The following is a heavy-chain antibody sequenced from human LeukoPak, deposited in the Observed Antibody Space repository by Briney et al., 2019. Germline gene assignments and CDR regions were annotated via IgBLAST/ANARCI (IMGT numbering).Heavy chain of an antibody. V-gene: IGHV1-2*02. CDR3: ARDDYYYYYMDV. J-gene: IGHJ6*03. CDR2: INPNSGGT. CDR1: GGTFSSYA. Sequence: ASVKVSCKASGGTFSSYAISWVRQAPGQGLEWMGWINPNSGGTNYAQKFQGRVTMTRDTSISTAYMELSRLRSDDTAVYYCARDDYYYYYMDVWGKGTTVTVSS.